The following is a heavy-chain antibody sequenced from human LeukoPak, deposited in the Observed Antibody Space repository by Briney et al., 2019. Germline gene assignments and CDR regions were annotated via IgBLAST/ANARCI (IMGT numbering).Heavy chain of an antibody. J-gene: IGHJ6*03. CDR1: GGSISSNTYY. Sequence: SETLSLTCTVSGGSISSNTYYWGWIRQPPGKGLEWIGSIYYSGSTYYNPSLKSRVTISVGTSNNQFSLNLSSVTAADTAVYYCARGPPWVQLFLSQYFYYMDVWGKGTTVTVSS. CDR3: ARGPPWVQLFLSQYFYYMDV. D-gene: IGHD5-18*01. CDR2: IYYSGST. V-gene: IGHV4-39*07.